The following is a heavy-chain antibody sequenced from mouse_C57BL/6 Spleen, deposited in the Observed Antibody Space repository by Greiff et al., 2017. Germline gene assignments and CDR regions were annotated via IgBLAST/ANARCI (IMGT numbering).Heavy chain of an antibody. CDR2: INPNNGGT. Sequence: DVKLQESGPELVKPGASVKMSCKASGYTFTDYNMHWVKQSHGKSLEWIGYINPNNGGTSYNQKFKGKATLTVNKSSSTAYMELRSLTSEDSAVYYCARTTPGGGFAYWGQGTLVTVSA. D-gene: IGHD4-1*01. J-gene: IGHJ3*01. V-gene: IGHV1-22*01. CDR1: GYTFTDYN. CDR3: ARTTPGGGFAY.